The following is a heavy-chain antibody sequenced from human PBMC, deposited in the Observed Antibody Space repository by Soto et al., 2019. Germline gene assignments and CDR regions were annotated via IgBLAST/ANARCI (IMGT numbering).Heavy chain of an antibody. Sequence: EVQLVESGGDMVQPGRSLRLSCVASGFTFDDYAMWWVRQAPGKGLEWVSGIRWNGNDIAYADSVKGRFTISRDDAKNSLYMQMKSLRAEDTALYFCAKDMDRYDFWTGSSFDSWGQGTLVTVSS. V-gene: IGHV3-9*01. CDR2: IRWNGNDI. CDR3: AKDMDRYDFWTGSSFDS. D-gene: IGHD3-3*01. J-gene: IGHJ4*02. CDR1: GFTFDDYA.